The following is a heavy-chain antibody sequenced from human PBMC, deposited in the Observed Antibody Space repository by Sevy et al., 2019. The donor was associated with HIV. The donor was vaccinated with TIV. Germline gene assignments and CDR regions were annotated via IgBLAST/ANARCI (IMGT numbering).Heavy chain of an antibody. CDR2: ISYSGRT. J-gene: IGHJ3*02. CDR1: GGSISSLNYY. V-gene: IGHV4-31*03. CDR3: ARANADLASDAFDI. D-gene: IGHD2-2*01. Sequence: SETLSLTCTVSGGSISSLNYYWSWIRQHPGKGLEWIGYISYSGRTYYNPSLKSRVTISVDTSKNQFSLKLSSVTAADAAVYYWARANADLASDAFDIWGQGTLVTVSS.